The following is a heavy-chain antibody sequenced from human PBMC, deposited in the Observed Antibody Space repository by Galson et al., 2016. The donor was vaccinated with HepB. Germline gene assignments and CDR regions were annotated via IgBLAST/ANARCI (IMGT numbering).Heavy chain of an antibody. D-gene: IGHD3-9*01. Sequence: SVKVSCKASGGTFSSYAINWVRQAPGQGLEWMGVIINLYGTANYALKFQGRVTITADESTSTAHMDLSSLRSEDTALYYCARGSEILPGYYAYWGQGTLITVSS. CDR3: ARGSEILPGYYAY. CDR1: GGTFSSYA. V-gene: IGHV1-69*13. CDR2: IINLYGTA. J-gene: IGHJ4*02.